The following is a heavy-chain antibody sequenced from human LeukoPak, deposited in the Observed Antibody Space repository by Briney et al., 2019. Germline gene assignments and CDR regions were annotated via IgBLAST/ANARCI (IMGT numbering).Heavy chain of an antibody. J-gene: IGHJ6*02. D-gene: IGHD2-2*01. V-gene: IGHV1-69*04. CDR1: GGTFSSYA. CDR2: IIPIFGIA. CDR3: ARARTGVVPAAPYYYHGMDV. Sequence: SVKVSCKASGGTFSSYAISWERQAPGQGLEWMGRIIPIFGIANYAQKFQGRVTITADKSTSTAYMELSSLRSEDTAVYYCARARTGVVPAAPYYYHGMDVWGQGTTVTVSS.